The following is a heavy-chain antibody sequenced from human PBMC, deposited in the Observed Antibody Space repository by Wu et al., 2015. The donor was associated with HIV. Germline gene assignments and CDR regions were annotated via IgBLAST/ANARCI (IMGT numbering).Heavy chain of an antibody. CDR3: ARFSTGTTYFFDY. Sequence: QVQLMQSAGEVKKPGASVTVSCKSSGYAFTTYAITWVRQAPGQGLEWMGWISTYNGETNSAQKFQSRVTMTTDTSTSTAFMEVRRLRSDDTAIYYCARFSTGTTYFFDYWGQGTLVTVSP. CDR2: ISTYNGET. V-gene: IGHV1-18*01. D-gene: IGHD1-7*01. CDR1: GYAFTTYA. J-gene: IGHJ4*02.